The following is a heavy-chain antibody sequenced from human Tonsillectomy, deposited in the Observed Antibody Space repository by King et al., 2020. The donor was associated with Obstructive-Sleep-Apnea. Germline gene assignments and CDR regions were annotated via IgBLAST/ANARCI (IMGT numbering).Heavy chain of an antibody. CDR3: AKDRGGYYGSGSSELDY. CDR2: ISWNSVSI. J-gene: IGHJ4*02. D-gene: IGHD3-10*01. CDR1: GFTFDDYA. Sequence: VQLVESGGGLVQPGRSLRLSCAASGFTFDDYAMHWVRQAPGKGLEWVSGISWNSVSIGYADSVKGRFTITRVNAKNSLYLQMNSLRAEDTALYYCAKDRGGYYGSGSSELDYWGQGTLVTVSS. V-gene: IGHV3-9*01.